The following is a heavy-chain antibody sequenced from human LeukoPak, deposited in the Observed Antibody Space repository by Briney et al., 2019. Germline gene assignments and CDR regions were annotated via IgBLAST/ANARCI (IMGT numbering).Heavy chain of an antibody. Sequence: HPGGSLRLSCAASGFTFSSYAMHWVRQAPGKGLEWVAVISYDGSNKYYADSVKGRFTISRDNSKNTLYLQMNSLRAEDTAMYYCARSLLVTTLYGMDVWGQGTTVTVSS. CDR2: ISYDGSNK. V-gene: IGHV3-30-3*01. J-gene: IGHJ6*02. CDR3: ARSLLVTTLYGMDV. D-gene: IGHD3-22*01. CDR1: GFTFSSYA.